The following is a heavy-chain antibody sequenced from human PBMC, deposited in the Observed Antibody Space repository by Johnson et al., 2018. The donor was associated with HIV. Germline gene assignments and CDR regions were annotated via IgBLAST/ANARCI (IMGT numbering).Heavy chain of an antibody. Sequence: VQLVESGGGLVQPGGSLRLSCAASGFTFDDYAMHWVRQAPGKGLEWVSGISWNSGSIGYVDSVKGRFTISRDNAKTSLYLQMNSLRAEDTALYYCAKDKASATPYLSSGWYGGAFDIWGQGTMVTVSS. CDR3: AKDKASATPYLSSGWYGGAFDI. J-gene: IGHJ3*02. CDR2: ISWNSGSI. CDR1: GFTFDDYA. V-gene: IGHV3-9*01. D-gene: IGHD6-19*01.